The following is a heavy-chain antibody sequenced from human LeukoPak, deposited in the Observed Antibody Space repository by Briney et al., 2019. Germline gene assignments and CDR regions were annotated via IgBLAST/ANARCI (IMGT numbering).Heavy chain of an antibody. CDR1: GGSINNYY. CDR3: ARGLSGSYINWFDP. CDR2: IYSSGST. Sequence: SETLSLTCTVSGGSINNYYWSWIRQPAGKGLEWIGRIYSSGSTNYNPSLKSRVTMSVDTSKNHFSLKLTSVTAADTAVYYCARGLSGSYINWFDPWGQGTLVTVSS. J-gene: IGHJ5*02. V-gene: IGHV4-4*07. D-gene: IGHD1-26*01.